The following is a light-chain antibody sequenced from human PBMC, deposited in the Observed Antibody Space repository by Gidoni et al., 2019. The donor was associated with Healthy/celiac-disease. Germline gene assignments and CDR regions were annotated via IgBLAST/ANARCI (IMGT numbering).Light chain of an antibody. CDR2: GAS. V-gene: IGKV3-15*01. CDR3: QQYNNWPLWT. CDR1: QSVSSN. Sequence: EIVMTTSPATLSVPPGERATLSCRASQSVSSNLAWYQQKPGQAPRLLIYGASTRAPGIPARFSGSGAGAEFTLTSSLQSEDFAVYYCQQYNNWPLWTFGRGTKVEIK. J-gene: IGKJ1*01.